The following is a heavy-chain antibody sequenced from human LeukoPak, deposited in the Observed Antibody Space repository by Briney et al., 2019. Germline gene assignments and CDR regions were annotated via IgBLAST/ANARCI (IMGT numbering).Heavy chain of an antibody. CDR3: ARDGYSSGWGRAFDI. D-gene: IGHD6-19*01. V-gene: IGHV4-59*01. J-gene: IGHJ3*02. CDR2: IYYSGST. Sequence: SETLSLTCTVSGGSISSYHWSWIRQPPGKGLEWIGYIYYSGSTNYNPSLKSRVTISVDTSKNQFSLKLSSVTAADTAVYYCARDGYSSGWGRAFDIWGQGTMVTVSS. CDR1: GGSISSYH.